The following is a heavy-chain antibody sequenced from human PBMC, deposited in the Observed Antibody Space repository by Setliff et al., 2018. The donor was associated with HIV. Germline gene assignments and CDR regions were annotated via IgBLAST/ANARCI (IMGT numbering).Heavy chain of an antibody. V-gene: IGHV3-15*01. J-gene: IGHJ3*02. D-gene: IGHD6-19*01. Sequence: PGGSLRLSCEASGLTFSDAWMSWVRQAPGKGLEWVGRIRSKIDGGTTDYSAPVKGRFTISRDDSKNTLYLQMNSLKTEDTAVYYCTTALYSSGWYKDAFDIWGQGTMVTVSS. CDR1: GLTFSDAW. CDR2: IRSKIDGGTT. CDR3: TTALYSSGWYKDAFDI.